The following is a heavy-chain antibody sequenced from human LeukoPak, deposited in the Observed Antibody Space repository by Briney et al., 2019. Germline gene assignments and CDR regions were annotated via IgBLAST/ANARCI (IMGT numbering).Heavy chain of an antibody. J-gene: IGHJ4*02. CDR2: IYYSGST. V-gene: IGHV4-59*01. D-gene: IGHD4-11*01. CDR1: GGSISSYY. Sequence: SETLSLTCSVSGGSISSYYWSWIRQPPGKGLEWIGYIYYSGSTSYNPSLKSRVTISVDTSKNQFSLKLSSVTAADTAVYYCARDTTYSYLDYWGQGTLATVSS. CDR3: ARDTTYSYLDY.